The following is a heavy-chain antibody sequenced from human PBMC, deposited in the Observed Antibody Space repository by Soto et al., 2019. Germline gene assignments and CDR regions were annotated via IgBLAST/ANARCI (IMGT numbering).Heavy chain of an antibody. Sequence: EVQLVESGGGLVQPGGSLRLSCAASGLTFSSDAMTWVRQAPGKGLEWVSGISASGGNTYYADSVKGRFTISRDNSKNIVFLQMNSLRGEDTAVYYCTNRPRYYDLDVWGQGTAVTVSS. J-gene: IGHJ6*02. CDR1: GLTFSSDA. CDR3: TNRPRYYDLDV. CDR2: ISASGGNT. V-gene: IGHV3-23*04.